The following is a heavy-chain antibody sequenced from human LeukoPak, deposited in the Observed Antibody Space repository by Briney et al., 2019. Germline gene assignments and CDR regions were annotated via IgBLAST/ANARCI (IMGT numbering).Heavy chain of an antibody. CDR1: GFTFSRYW. Sequence: GGSLRLSCVASGFTFSRYWMHWVRQAPGKGLVWVSRINSDGSRTSYADSVKGRFTISRDNAKNTLYLQMNSLRAEDTALYYCARDNYAYCSGGSCNYYYYYMDVWGRGTTVTISS. J-gene: IGHJ6*03. V-gene: IGHV3-74*01. CDR3: ARDNYAYCSGGSCNYYYYYMDV. D-gene: IGHD2-15*01. CDR2: INSDGSRT.